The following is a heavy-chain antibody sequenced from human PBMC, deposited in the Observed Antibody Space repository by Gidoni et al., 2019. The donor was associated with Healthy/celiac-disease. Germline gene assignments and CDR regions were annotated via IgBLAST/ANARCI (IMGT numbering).Heavy chain of an antibody. V-gene: IGHV3-53*04. CDR1: GFTVSSNY. J-gene: IGHJ3*02. CDR3: ASYCSGGSCPHPHPVVGAFDI. D-gene: IGHD2-15*01. Sequence: EVQLVESVGGLVQPVGSLRLSCAASGFTVSSNYMSWVRQAPGKGLEWVSVIYSGGSTYYADSVKGRFTIYRHNSKNTLYLQMNSLRAEDTAVYYCASYCSGGSCPHPHPVVGAFDIWGQGTMVTVAS. CDR2: IYSGGST.